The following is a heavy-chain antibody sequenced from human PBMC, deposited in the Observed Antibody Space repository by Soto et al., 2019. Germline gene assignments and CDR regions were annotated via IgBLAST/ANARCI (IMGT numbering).Heavy chain of an antibody. D-gene: IGHD3-10*02. V-gene: IGHV4-31*03. Sequence: QVQLQESGPGLVKPSQTLSLTCTVSGGSISSGGYYWSWIRQHPGKGLEWIGYIYYSGSTYYNPSLKSRVTISVDTSKNQFCLKLSSVTAADTAVYYCARDVRQGYYYYGMDVWGQGTTVTVSS. CDR2: IYYSGST. CDR1: GGSISSGGYY. CDR3: ARDVRQGYYYYGMDV. J-gene: IGHJ6*02.